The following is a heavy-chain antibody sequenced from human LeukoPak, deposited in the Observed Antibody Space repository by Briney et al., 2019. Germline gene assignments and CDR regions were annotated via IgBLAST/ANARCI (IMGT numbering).Heavy chain of an antibody. V-gene: IGHV3-9*01. D-gene: IGHD3-22*01. CDR2: INWNSVSA. CDR1: GFTFDDYA. J-gene: IGHJ4*02. CDR3: AKGARSSSGYTTD. Sequence: GGSLRLSCVASGFTFDDYAMHWVRQAPGKGLEWVAGINWNSVSAVYADSLKGRLTISRDNAKNSLFLQMNSLKTEGTAFYYCAKGARSSSGYTTDWGQGILVTVSS.